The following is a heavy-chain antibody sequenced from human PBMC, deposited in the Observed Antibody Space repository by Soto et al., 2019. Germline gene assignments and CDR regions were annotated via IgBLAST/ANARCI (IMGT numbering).Heavy chain of an antibody. Sequence: VSVKVSCKASGYTFTGYYMHWVRQAPGQGLEWMGWINPNSGGTNYAQKFQGWVTMTRDTSISTAYMELSRLRSDDTAVYYCARGSIAAAGTENWFDPWGQGTLVTVSS. J-gene: IGHJ5*02. CDR2: INPNSGGT. CDR1: GYTFTGYY. V-gene: IGHV1-2*04. D-gene: IGHD6-13*01. CDR3: ARGSIAAAGTENWFDP.